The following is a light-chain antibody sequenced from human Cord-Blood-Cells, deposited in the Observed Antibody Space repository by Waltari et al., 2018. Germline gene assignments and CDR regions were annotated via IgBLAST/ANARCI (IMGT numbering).Light chain of an antibody. V-gene: IGLV2-23*01. CDR1: SSDVGRYTL. CDR2: EGS. Sequence: QSALTQPASVSGSPGQSITISCTGTSSDVGRYTLLPWYQQHPGNVPKLMIYEGSNRPSGVSNRFSGSKSGNTASLTISGLQAEDEADYYCCSYAGSSTYVFGTGTKVTVL. J-gene: IGLJ1*01. CDR3: CSYAGSSTYV.